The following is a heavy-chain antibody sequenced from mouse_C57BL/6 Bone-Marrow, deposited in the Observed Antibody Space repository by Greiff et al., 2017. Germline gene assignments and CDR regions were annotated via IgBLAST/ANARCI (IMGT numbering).Heavy chain of an antibody. J-gene: IGHJ4*01. CDR1: GYTFTSYW. CDR2: IGPSDSYT. V-gene: IGHV1-69*01. D-gene: IGHD2-5*01. Sequence: VQLQQPGAELVLPGASVKLSCKASGYTFTSYWMPWVKQRPGHGLAWIGEIGPSDSYTNSHQKFTGKSPLTLYKSSSPSYMQLSSLTSEDSADYYCASYLIVTPYYAMDYWGQGTSVTVSS. CDR3: ASYLIVTPYYAMDY.